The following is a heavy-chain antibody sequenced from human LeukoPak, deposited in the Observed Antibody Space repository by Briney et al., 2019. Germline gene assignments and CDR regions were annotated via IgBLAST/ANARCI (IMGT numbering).Heavy chain of an antibody. J-gene: IGHJ4*02. Sequence: GGSLRLSCAASGFTFSNYAIHWVRQAPGKGLECVSAISSIEGRIYYANSVKGRFTISRDNSKNMVFLQMGSLRSEDMAVYYCARARRDCSGGTCFSYYFDNWGQGTLVTVSP. CDR3: ARARRDCSGGTCFSYYFDN. V-gene: IGHV3-64*01. CDR1: GFTFSNYA. D-gene: IGHD2-15*01. CDR2: ISSIEGRI.